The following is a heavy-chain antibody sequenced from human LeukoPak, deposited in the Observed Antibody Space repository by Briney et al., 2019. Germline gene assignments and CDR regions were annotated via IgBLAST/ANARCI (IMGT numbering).Heavy chain of an antibody. CDR1: GFTFSSYS. V-gene: IGHV3-21*01. CDR3: ARGFGTSFDY. Sequence: PGGSLRLSCAASGFTFSSYSMNWVRQAPGKGLEWVSSISSSSSYIYSADSVKGRFTISRDNAKNSLYLQMNSLRAEDTAVYYCARGFGTSFDYWGQGTLVTVSS. CDR2: ISSSSSYI. J-gene: IGHJ4*02. D-gene: IGHD3-10*01.